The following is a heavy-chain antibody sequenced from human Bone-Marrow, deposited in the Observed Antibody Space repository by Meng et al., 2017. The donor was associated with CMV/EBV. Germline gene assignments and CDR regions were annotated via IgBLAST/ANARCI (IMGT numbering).Heavy chain of an antibody. Sequence: SETLSLTCAVYGGSFSGYYWSWIRQPPGKGLEWIGEINHSGSNNYNPSLKSRGTISVDTSKNQFSLKLSSVTAADPAVYYCARSGYISGCTKFPFDYWGQGTLV. D-gene: IGHD6-19*01. V-gene: IGHV4-34*01. CDR3: ARSGYISGCTKFPFDY. CDR2: INHSGSN. J-gene: IGHJ4*02. CDR1: GGSFSGYY.